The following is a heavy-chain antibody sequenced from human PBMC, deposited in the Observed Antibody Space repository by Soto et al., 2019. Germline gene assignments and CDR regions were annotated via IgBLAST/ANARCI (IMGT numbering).Heavy chain of an antibody. J-gene: IGHJ4*02. CDR3: ARGLTYYYDSSGYYFHTFFDY. CDR1: CGSISSGDYY. V-gene: IGHV4-30-4*01. D-gene: IGHD3-22*01. Sequence: PSETLSLTCTVSCGSISSGDYYWSWIRQPPGKGLEWIGYIYYSGSTYYNPSLKSRVTISVDTSKNQFSLKLSSVTAADTAVYYCARGLTYYYDSSGYYFHTFFDYWGQGTLVTVSS. CDR2: IYYSGST.